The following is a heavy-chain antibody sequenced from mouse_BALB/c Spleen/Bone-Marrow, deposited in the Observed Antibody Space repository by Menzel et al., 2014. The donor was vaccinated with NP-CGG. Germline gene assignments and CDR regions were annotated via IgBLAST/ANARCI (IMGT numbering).Heavy chain of an antibody. Sequence: EVQRVESGGRLVKPGGSLKLSCAASGFSFSDHYMYWVRQTPEKRLEWVATISDGGGHTYYSDSVKGRFTISRDNAKNNMYLQMSRRKSEDTAMYHGAREGDYRYAWFAYWGQGTPVTVSA. CDR1: GFSFSDHY. D-gene: IGHD2-14*01. CDR3: AREGDYRYAWFAY. CDR2: ISDGGGHT. V-gene: IGHV5-4*02. J-gene: IGHJ3*01.